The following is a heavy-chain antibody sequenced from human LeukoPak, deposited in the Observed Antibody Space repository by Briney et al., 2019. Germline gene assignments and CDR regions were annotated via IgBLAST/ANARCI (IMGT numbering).Heavy chain of an antibody. V-gene: IGHV1-2*02. CDR2: INPSTGGT. CDR3: ARTDSTVTNPFDY. J-gene: IGHJ4*02. CDR1: GYTFTNYY. Sequence: GASVKVSCKASGYTFTNYYMNWVRQAPGQGLEWMGWINPSTGGTNYAQKFQGRVTMTRDTSISTAYMELRSLRSDDTAVYYCARTDSTVTNPFDYWGQGTLVTVSS. D-gene: IGHD4-17*01.